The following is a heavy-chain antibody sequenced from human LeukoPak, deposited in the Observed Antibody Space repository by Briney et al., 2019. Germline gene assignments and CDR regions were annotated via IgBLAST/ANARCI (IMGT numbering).Heavy chain of an antibody. CDR1: GVSFDDYY. D-gene: IGHD4-17*01. CDR3: TRMTTGHAY. CDR2: INHSGYT. J-gene: IGHJ4*02. V-gene: IGHV4-34*01. Sequence: SETLSLTCAVSGVSFDDYYWAWVRQTPGKGLEWIGEINHSGYTNDSPSLKSRVTLSIDTSRRQFSLNLRSVTVADAGTYYCTRMTTGHAYWGQGTLVTVSS.